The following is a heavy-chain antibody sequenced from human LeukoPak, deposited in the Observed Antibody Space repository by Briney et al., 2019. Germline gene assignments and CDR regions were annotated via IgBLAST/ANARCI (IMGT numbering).Heavy chain of an antibody. J-gene: IGHJ4*02. CDR2: IKQDGTEK. CDR1: GFPFSSYW. CDR3: ARGFYSGAY. V-gene: IGHV3-7*04. D-gene: IGHD5-12*01. Sequence: GGSLRLSCAVSGFPFSSYWMNWLRQPPGKGLEWVAKIKQDGTEKYYVDSVKGRFTISRDNAKNSLYLHMNSVRAEDSAVYYCARGFYSGAYWGQGTLVTVSS.